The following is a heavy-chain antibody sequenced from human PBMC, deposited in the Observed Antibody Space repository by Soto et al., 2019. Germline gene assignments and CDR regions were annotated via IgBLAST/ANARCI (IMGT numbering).Heavy chain of an antibody. V-gene: IGHV3-23*01. CDR3: ATPSLGTGRYFFHD. Sequence: EVQLLDSGGGLVQPGGSLRLSCVASGFTSSSCAMRWVRQAPGKGLEWVSGISASGGSTYYADSVKGRFTISTDNSKKTLYPQMNSLRAEDTAVYYCATPSLGTGRYFFHDWGQGTLVTVSS. D-gene: IGHD2-8*02. J-gene: IGHJ4*02. CDR1: GFTSSSCA. CDR2: ISASGGST.